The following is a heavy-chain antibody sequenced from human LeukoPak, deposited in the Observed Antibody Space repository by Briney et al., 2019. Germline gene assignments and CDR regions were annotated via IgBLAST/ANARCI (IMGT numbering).Heavy chain of an antibody. Sequence: ASVKVSCKASGYTFTSYDINWVRQATGQGLEWMGWMNPNSGNTGYAQKFQGRVTITRNTSISTAYMELSSLRSEDTAVYYCAKDTGYYYDSSNYWVWGQGTLVTVSS. D-gene: IGHD3-22*01. V-gene: IGHV1-8*03. CDR2: MNPNSGNT. CDR3: AKDTGYYYDSSNYWV. CDR1: GYTFTSYD. J-gene: IGHJ4*02.